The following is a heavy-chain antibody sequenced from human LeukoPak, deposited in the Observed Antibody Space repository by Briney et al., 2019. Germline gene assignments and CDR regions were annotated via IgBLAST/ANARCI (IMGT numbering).Heavy chain of an antibody. CDR1: GFTFSTYS. V-gene: IGHV3-21*03. CDR2: ISSSSSDI. J-gene: IGHJ4*02. CDR3: TRDRIDDFWSGYLNY. Sequence: GGSLRLSCAASGFTFSTYSMNWVRQAPGKGLEWVSSISSSSSDIYYADSVKGRFTISRDNAKNSLYLQMNSLKTEDTAVYYCTRDRIDDFWSGYLNYWGQGTLVTVSS. D-gene: IGHD3-3*01.